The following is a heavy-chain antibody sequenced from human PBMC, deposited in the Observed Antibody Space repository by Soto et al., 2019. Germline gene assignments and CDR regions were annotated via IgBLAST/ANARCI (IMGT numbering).Heavy chain of an antibody. CDR3: AKDLIAAAEEEEFDY. J-gene: IGHJ4*02. Sequence: GGSLRLSCAASGFTFSSYGMHWVRQAPGKGLEWVAVISYDGSNKYYADSVKGRFTISRDNSKNTLYLQMNSLRAEDTAVYYCAKDLIAAAEEEEFDYWGQGTLVTVSS. CDR2: ISYDGSNK. D-gene: IGHD6-13*01. CDR1: GFTFSSYG. V-gene: IGHV3-30*18.